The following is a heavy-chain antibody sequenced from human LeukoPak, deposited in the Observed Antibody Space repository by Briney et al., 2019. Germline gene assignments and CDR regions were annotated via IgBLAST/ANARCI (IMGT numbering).Heavy chain of an antibody. CDR3: ARANYYDSSGYGY. Sequence: SETLSLTCTVSGGSISSSYSYWGWIRQPPGKGLEWIGNIYYSGSTYYNPSLKSRVTISVDTSKNHFSLKLSSVTAADTAVYYCARANYYDSSGYGYWGQGTLVTVSS. CDR2: IYYSGST. D-gene: IGHD3-22*01. J-gene: IGHJ4*02. CDR1: GGSISSSYSY. V-gene: IGHV4-39*07.